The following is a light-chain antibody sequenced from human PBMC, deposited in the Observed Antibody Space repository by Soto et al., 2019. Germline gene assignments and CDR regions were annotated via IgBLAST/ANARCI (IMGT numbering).Light chain of an antibody. CDR1: QSISSY. Sequence: DIQMTQSPSSLSASVGDRVTITCRASQSISSYLNWYQQKPGKAPKLLIYAASSLQSGVPSRFSGSGSGTDFTLTISSLHPEAFATYYCQQSYSTPHTFGQGTKLEIK. V-gene: IGKV1-39*01. CDR3: QQSYSTPHT. CDR2: AAS. J-gene: IGKJ2*01.